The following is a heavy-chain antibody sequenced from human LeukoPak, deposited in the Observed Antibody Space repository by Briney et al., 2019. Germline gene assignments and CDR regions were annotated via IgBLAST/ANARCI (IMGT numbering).Heavy chain of an antibody. J-gene: IGHJ4*02. CDR1: GFTFDDYA. Sequence: GRSLRLSCAASGFTFDDYAMHWVRQAPGKGLEWVSGISWNSGSIGYADSVKGRFTISRDNAKNSLYLQMNSLGAEDTALYYCAKGAEYSYGYATLDYWGQGTLVTVSS. D-gene: IGHD5-18*01. CDR2: ISWNSGSI. CDR3: AKGAEYSYGYATLDY. V-gene: IGHV3-9*01.